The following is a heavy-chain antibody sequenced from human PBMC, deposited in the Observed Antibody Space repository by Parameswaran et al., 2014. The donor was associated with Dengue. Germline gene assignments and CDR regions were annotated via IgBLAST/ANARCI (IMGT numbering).Heavy chain of an antibody. D-gene: IGHD2-2*01. V-gene: IGHV2-5*02. Sequence: WIRQPPGKALECLGLIYWDDGQRYSPSLLGKVTINRDTSTNGVVLRMTDVGPADTATYYCAYTKTAVVSAVFVYGSRYSPGGRWFDPWGPGTLVTVSS. CDR2: IYWDDGQ. J-gene: IGHJ5*02. CDR3: AYTKTAVVSAVFVYGSRYSPGGRWFDP.